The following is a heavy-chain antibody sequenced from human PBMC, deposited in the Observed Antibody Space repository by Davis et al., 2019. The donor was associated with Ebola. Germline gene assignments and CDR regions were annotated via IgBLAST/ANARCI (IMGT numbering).Heavy chain of an antibody. CDR1: GGSFSDYS. Sequence: MPSETLSLTCAVYGGSFSDYSWNWIRQPPGKGLEWIGSINHSGSANYNPSLKSRVTISVDTSKNQFSLKLSSVTAADTAVYYCARGRQSYYYYYMDVWGKGTTVTVSS. CDR2: INHSGSA. V-gene: IGHV4-34*01. J-gene: IGHJ6*03. D-gene: IGHD1-1*01. CDR3: ARGRQSYYYYYMDV.